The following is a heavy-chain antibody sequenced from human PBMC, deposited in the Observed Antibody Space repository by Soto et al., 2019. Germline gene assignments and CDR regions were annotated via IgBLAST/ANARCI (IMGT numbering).Heavy chain of an antibody. D-gene: IGHD6-13*01. CDR1: GYTFTHYA. CDR2: INAGSGNT. Sequence: QVQLVQSGAEVKKPGASVKVSCTASGYTFTHYAIHWVRHAPGQRLEWMGFINAGSGNTKYSQTFQGRLTFTKDTSASTAYMDLSSLRSEDTAIDYCARGLAADGAWGQGTRVTVSS. CDR3: ARGLAADGA. V-gene: IGHV1-3*01. J-gene: IGHJ5*02.